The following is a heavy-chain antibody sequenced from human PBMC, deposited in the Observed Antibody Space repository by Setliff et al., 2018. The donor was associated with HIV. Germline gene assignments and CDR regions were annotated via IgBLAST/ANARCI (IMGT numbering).Heavy chain of an antibody. V-gene: IGHV4-39*07. CDR2: IYYRGST. D-gene: IGHD3-3*01. CDR3: ARARDFSSGQDN. Sequence: SETLSLTCIVSGGSISSSSHYWGWIRQPPGKGLEWIGSIYYRGSTYNNPSLMSRITISVDTSRNQFSLKLSSVTAADTAIYYCARARDFSSGQDNWGQGTLVTVSS. CDR1: GGSISSSSHY. J-gene: IGHJ4*02.